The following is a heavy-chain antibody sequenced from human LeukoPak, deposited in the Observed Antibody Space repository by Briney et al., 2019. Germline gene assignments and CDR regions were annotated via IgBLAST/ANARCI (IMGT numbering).Heavy chain of an antibody. D-gene: IGHD3-10*01. V-gene: IGHV1-46*01. CDR3: ARDNSVGDIAWWFDP. Sequence: ASVKVSCKASGYTFTSYDINWVRQAPGQGLEWVGLINPTGSATLYAQKFQGRVTLTRDMSTNTDYMELRSLKSEDTAVYYCARDNSVGDIAWWFDPWGQGTLVTVSS. J-gene: IGHJ5*02. CDR1: GYTFTSYD. CDR2: INPTGSAT.